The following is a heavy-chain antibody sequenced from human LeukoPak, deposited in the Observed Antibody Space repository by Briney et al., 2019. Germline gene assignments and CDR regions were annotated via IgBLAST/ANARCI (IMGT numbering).Heavy chain of an antibody. V-gene: IGHV3-23*01. J-gene: IGHJ6*03. CDR1: GFTFSSYA. D-gene: IGHD3-22*01. CDR3: AKVRYYYDSSGYPYYYYMDV. Sequence: PGGSLRLSCAASGFTFSSYAMSWVRQAPGKGLEWVSAISGSGGSTYHADSVKGRFTISRDNSKNTLYLQMNSLRAEDTAVYYCAKVRYYYDSSGYPYYYYMDVWGKGTTVTVSS. CDR2: ISGSGGST.